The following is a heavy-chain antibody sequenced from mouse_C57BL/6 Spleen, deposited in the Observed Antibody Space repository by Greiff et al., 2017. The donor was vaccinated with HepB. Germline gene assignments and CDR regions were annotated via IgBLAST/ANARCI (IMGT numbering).Heavy chain of an antibody. Sequence: VQLQQSGPELVKPGASVKISCKASGYAFSSSWMNWVKQRPGKGLEWIGRIYPGDGDTNYNGKFKGKATLTADKSSSTAYMQLSSLTSEDSAVYFCARWVVTTDRAAWFAYWGQGTLVTVSA. D-gene: IGHD2-2*01. V-gene: IGHV1-82*01. J-gene: IGHJ3*01. CDR3: ARWVVTTDRAAWFAY. CDR1: GYAFSSSW. CDR2: IYPGDGDT.